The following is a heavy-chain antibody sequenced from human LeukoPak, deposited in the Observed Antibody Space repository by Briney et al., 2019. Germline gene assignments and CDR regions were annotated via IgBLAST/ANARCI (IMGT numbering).Heavy chain of an antibody. V-gene: IGHV4-39*01. Sequence: SETLSLTCSVSGGSVSSSSYYWGWIRQPPGKGLEWIGRFYYNGNTYYNPSLKRRVTISVDTSKNQFSLNLSSVTAADTAVYYCARPLIPYYYYYYMDVWGKGTTVTVSS. J-gene: IGHJ6*03. CDR3: ARPLIPYYYYYYMDV. CDR1: GGSVSSSSYY. D-gene: IGHD2-2*02. CDR2: FYYNGNT.